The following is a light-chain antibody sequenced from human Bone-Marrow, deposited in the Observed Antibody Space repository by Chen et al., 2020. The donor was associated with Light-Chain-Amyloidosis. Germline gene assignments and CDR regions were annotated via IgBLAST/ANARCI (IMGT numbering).Light chain of an antibody. V-gene: IGLV1-47*01. Sequence: QSVLTQPPSASGTPGQRVTISCSGASSNIGINYVYWYQQLPGTAPKLLIYRNNQRPSGVPDRFSGSKSGTSASLAISGLRSEDEADYYGAAWDDSLSGPVFGGGTKLAVL. CDR2: RNN. J-gene: IGLJ2*01. CDR3: AAWDDSLSGPV. CDR1: SSNIGINY.